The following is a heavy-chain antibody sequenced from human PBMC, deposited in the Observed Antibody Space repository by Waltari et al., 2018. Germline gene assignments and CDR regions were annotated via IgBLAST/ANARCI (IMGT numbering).Heavy chain of an antibody. J-gene: IGHJ4*02. V-gene: IGHV1-69*02. CDR2: IIPILGIA. D-gene: IGHD6-19*01. Sequence: SRWVRQDPGQGLEWMGRIIPILGIANYAQKLRGRVTISGVESTSTAYRELSSLRSENTAVYYCGLHSSGYLPKTDYWGQGTLVTVSS. CDR3: GLHSSGYLPKTDY.